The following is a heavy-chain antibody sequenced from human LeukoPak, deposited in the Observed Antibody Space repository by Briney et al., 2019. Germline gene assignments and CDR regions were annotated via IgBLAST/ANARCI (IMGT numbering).Heavy chain of an antibody. V-gene: IGHV1-69*04. CDR3: ARGSGGRNAWLYHFDF. CDR2: IIPILSIT. J-gene: IGHJ4*02. CDR1: GGTFSSYA. Sequence: GSSVKVSCKASGGTFSSYAINWVRQAPGQGLEWMGRIIPILSITDYAQKFQGRVTMTRDTSINTGYMELSRLRFDDTAVYYCARGSGGRNAWLYHFDFWGQGTLVTVSS. D-gene: IGHD2-15*01.